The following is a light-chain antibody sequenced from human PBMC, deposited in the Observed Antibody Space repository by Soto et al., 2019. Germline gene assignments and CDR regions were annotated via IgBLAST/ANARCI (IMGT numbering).Light chain of an antibody. CDR1: QSVSSSY. CDR2: GAS. Sequence: IVVTQSPCTLSLSTGERATLSCRASQSVSSSYLAWYQQKPGQAPRLLIYGASSRATGIPDRFSGSGSGTDFTLTISRLEPEDFAVYYCQQYGSSGTFAQGTKVDIK. V-gene: IGKV3-20*01. J-gene: IGKJ1*01. CDR3: QQYGSSGT.